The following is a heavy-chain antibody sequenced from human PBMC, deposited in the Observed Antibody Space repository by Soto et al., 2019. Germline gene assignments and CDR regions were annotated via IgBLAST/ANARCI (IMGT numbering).Heavy chain of an antibody. CDR3: ARDVIDGTAFRGFCDY. CDR1: RSIFSGYG. V-gene: IGHV3-33*01. D-gene: IGHD1-7*01. CDR2: IWYDGSNK. J-gene: IGHJ4*02. Sequence: EQLVESGGGVVQPGTSLRLSCAASRSIFSGYGMHWVRQAPGKGLEWVAVIWYDGSNKYYADSVKGRFTISRDNSKIMLYLQRDSLRAEDTAVYYWARDVIDGTAFRGFCDYWGQGTLVTISS.